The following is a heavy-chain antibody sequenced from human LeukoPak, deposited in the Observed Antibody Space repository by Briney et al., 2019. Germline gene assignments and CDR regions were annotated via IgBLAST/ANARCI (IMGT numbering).Heavy chain of an antibody. CDR2: SNPNSGGT. CDR1: GYTFTGYY. D-gene: IGHD1-26*01. Sequence: ASVKCSCKASGYTFTGYYIHWVRQAPGHGLEWMGWSNPNSGGTNYAQKFQGRVTMTRDTSISLAYMKLSRLRSDDTAVYYCARDSGYYSHDHWGQGTLVTVSS. V-gene: IGHV1-2*02. J-gene: IGHJ4*02. CDR3: ARDSGYYSHDH.